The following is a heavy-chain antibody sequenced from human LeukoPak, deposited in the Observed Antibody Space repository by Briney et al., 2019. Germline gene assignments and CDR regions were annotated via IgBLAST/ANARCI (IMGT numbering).Heavy chain of an antibody. CDR2: IYTGDST. Sequence: PGGSLRLSCAASGFTVSSDFMNWVRQAPGKGLEWVSVIYTGDSTYYADSVKGRFTISRDNSKNTLYHQMNSLRAEDTAVYYCARAPVIVVRGVKVPYGMNVRGQGTTVTVSS. V-gene: IGHV3-53*01. J-gene: IGHJ6*02. CDR1: GFTVSSDF. CDR3: ARAPVIVVRGVKVPYGMNV. D-gene: IGHD3-10*01.